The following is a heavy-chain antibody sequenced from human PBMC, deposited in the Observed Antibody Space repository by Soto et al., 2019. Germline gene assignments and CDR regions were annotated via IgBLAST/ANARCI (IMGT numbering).Heavy chain of an antibody. CDR3: AREEVVPAAFYYYYGMDV. J-gene: IGHJ6*02. CDR1: GVTFSSYA. Sequence: XGSLRLSCAAAGVTFSSYAMHWVRQAPGKGLEWVAVISYDGSNKYYADSVKGRFTISRDNSKNTLYLQMNSLRAEDTAVYYCAREEVVPAAFYYYYGMDVWGQGTTVTVSS. D-gene: IGHD2-2*01. CDR2: ISYDGSNK. V-gene: IGHV3-30-3*01.